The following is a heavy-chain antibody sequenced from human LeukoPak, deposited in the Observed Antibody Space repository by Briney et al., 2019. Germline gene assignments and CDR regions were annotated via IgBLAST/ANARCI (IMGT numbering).Heavy chain of an antibody. D-gene: IGHD2-2*01. Sequence: SETLSLTCTVSGGSISSSSYYWGWIRQPPGKGLEWIGSIYSTGSTYYNPSLRSRVTISVDTSKNQFSLKLSSVTAADTAVYYCARHRVVPDAEAGAVNWFDPWGQGTLVTVSS. CDR3: ARHRVVPDAEAGAVNWFDP. J-gene: IGHJ5*02. V-gene: IGHV4-39*01. CDR1: GGSISSSSYY. CDR2: IYSTGST.